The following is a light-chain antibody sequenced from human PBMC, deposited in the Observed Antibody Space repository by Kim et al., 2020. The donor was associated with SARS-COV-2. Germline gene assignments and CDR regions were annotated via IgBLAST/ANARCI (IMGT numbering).Light chain of an antibody. Sequence: GQEVTLSCSGSSSNVGRYFVNWFQQLPGTAPKVFIYNDNQLPAGVPDRFSGSRSGTSASLAISGLQSEDEADYYCATWDVSLDAWVFGGGTQLTVL. CDR1: SSNVGRYF. CDR2: NDN. CDR3: ATWDVSLDAWV. J-gene: IGLJ3*02. V-gene: IGLV1-44*01.